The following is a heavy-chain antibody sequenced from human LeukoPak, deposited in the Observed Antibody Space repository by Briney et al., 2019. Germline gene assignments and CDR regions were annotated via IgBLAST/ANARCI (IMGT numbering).Heavy chain of an antibody. CDR3: ARVGPHSSSHKWGGYYYYGMDV. J-gene: IGHJ6*02. D-gene: IGHD6-13*01. V-gene: IGHV4-39*07. CDR1: GGSISSSSYY. Sequence: SETLSFTCTVSGGSISSSSYYWGWIRQPPGKGLEWIGSIYYSGSTYYNPSLKSRVTISVDTSKNQFSLKLSSVTAADTAVYYCARVGPHSSSHKWGGYYYYGMDVWGQGTTVTVSS. CDR2: IYYSGST.